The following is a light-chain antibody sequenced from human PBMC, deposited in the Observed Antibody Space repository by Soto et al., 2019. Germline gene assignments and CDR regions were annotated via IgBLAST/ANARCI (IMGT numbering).Light chain of an antibody. CDR1: QGIRNY. J-gene: IGKJ3*01. Sequence: DIQMTQSPSSLSASVGDRVTITCRASQGIRNYLAWYQQKPGKVPKLLIYAASTLQSGVPSRFSGSGSGTDFTLTISGLQPEDVATYYCQKYNSPLFTFGPGTKVDIK. CDR3: QKYNSPLFT. CDR2: AAS. V-gene: IGKV1-27*01.